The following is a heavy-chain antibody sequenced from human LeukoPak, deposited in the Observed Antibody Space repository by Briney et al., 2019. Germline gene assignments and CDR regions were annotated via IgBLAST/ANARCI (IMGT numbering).Heavy chain of an antibody. CDR1: GGSISSGGYY. Sequence: SQTLSLTCTVSGGSISSGGYYWSWIRQPPGKGLEWIGCIYHSGSTYYNPSLKSRVTISVDRSKNQFSLKLSSVTAADTAVYYCARAPLYSSSWYYFDYWGQGTLVTVSS. V-gene: IGHV4-30-2*01. CDR2: IYHSGST. D-gene: IGHD6-13*01. CDR3: ARAPLYSSSWYYFDY. J-gene: IGHJ4*02.